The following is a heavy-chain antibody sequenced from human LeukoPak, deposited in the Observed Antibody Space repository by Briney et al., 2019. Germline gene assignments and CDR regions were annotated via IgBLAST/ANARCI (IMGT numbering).Heavy chain of an antibody. CDR3: ARKWELIDDAFDI. Sequence: GGSLRLSCAASGFTFSSHGMNWVRQAPGKGLEWVSGIIPSGHTTYYADSVRGRFTISRDNSRNTLYLQMNSLRAEDTAVYYCARKWELIDDAFDIWGQGTMVTVSS. V-gene: IGHV3-23*01. CDR2: IIPSGHTT. D-gene: IGHD1-26*01. CDR1: GFTFSSHG. J-gene: IGHJ3*02.